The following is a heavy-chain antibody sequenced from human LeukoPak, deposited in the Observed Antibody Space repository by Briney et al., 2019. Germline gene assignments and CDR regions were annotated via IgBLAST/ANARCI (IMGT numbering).Heavy chain of an antibody. J-gene: IGHJ3*02. CDR2: IYTSGCT. CDR1: GGSISSGRYF. CDR3: ASDRIEVDAFDI. Sequence: SQTLSLTCTVSGGSISSGRYFWIWIRHPAGKGLEWIGRIYTSGCTNYNPSLKSRVTISVDTYKNQFSLKLSSVTAADTAVYYCASDRIEVDAFDIWGQGTMVTVSS. V-gene: IGHV4-61*02. D-gene: IGHD2-15*01.